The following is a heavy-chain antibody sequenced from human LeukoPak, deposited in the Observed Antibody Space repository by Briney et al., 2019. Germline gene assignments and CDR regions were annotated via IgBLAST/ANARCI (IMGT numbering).Heavy chain of an antibody. CDR3: ANEAGNDFWSGYYGNYFDY. D-gene: IGHD3-3*01. CDR2: ISGSGGST. Sequence: HPGGSLRLSCAASGFTFSSYAMSWVRQAPGKGLEWVSAISGSGGSTYYADSVKGRFTISRDNSKNTLYLQMNSLRAEDTAVYYCANEAGNDFWSGYYGNYFDYWGQGTLVTVSS. V-gene: IGHV3-23*01. J-gene: IGHJ4*02. CDR1: GFTFSSYA.